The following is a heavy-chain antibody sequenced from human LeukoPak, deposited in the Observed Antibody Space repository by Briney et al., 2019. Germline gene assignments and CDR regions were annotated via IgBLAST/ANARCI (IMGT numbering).Heavy chain of an antibody. J-gene: IGHJ4*02. CDR2: INPNSGGT. V-gene: IGHV1-2*04. CDR3: ARGLWFGELFDY. CDR1: GYTFTGYY. D-gene: IGHD3-10*01. Sequence: ASVKVSCKASGYTFTGYYMHWVRRALGQGLEWMGWINPNSGGTNYAQKFQGWVTMTRDTSISTAYMELSRLRSDDTAVYYCARGLWFGELFDYWGQGTLVTVSS.